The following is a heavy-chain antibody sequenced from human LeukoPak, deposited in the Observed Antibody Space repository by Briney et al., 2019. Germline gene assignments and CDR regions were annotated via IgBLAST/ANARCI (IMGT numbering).Heavy chain of an antibody. V-gene: IGHV4-59*01. Sequence: PSETLSLTCTVSRGSIRSYYWNWIRQSPRRGVEWIGYMFQSGSPNYNPSLKSRVAISIDTSKNQFSLKLSSVTAADTAVYYCARGSRYCSTTSCSSFDYWGQGTLVTVSS. J-gene: IGHJ4*02. CDR2: MFQSGSP. CDR3: ARGSRYCSTTSCSSFDY. CDR1: RGSIRSYY. D-gene: IGHD2-2*01.